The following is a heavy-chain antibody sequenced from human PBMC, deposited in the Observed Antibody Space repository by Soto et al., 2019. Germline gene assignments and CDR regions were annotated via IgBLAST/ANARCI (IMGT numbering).Heavy chain of an antibody. J-gene: IGHJ4*02. CDR1: GGTFSSYA. V-gene: IGHV1-69*06. Sequence: VQLVQSGAEVKKPGSSVKGSCKASGGTFSSYAISWVRQAPGQGLEWMGGIIPIFGTANSAQKFQGRVTITADKSTSTAYMELSSLSSEDTAVYYCARAGCSGGSCYEDYWGQGTLVTVSS. D-gene: IGHD2-15*01. CDR2: IIPIFGTA. CDR3: ARAGCSGGSCYEDY.